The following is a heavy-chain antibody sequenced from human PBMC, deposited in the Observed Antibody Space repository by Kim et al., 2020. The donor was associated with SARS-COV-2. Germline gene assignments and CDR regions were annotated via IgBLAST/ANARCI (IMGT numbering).Heavy chain of an antibody. CDR2: IYWDDDK. V-gene: IGHV2-5*02. Sequence: SGPTLVKPTQTLTLTCAFSGFSLSPRGVGVGWIRQPPGKALEWLALIYWDDDKRYSPSLKSRLTITKDTSEKQVVLTMTDVDPVDTATYYCTLLGYCSTTSCSSPDAFDIWGQGTMVTVSS. CDR1: GFSLSPRGVG. CDR3: TLLGYCSTTSCSSPDAFDI. J-gene: IGHJ3*02. D-gene: IGHD2-2*01.